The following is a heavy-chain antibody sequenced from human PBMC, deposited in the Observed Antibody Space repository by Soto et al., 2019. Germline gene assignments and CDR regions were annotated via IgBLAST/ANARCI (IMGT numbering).Heavy chain of an antibody. Sequence: GGSLRLSCAASGFTFSNYEMHWVRPAPGKGLEYVSGISNNGAHTDYAKSVKGRFTISRDNSENTLYLQMGSLRAEDMALYYCAKREVIKDYYYYYGMDVWGQGTTVTVSS. CDR2: ISNNGAHT. V-gene: IGHV3-64*01. CDR3: AKREVIKDYYYYYGMDV. D-gene: IGHD3-22*01. J-gene: IGHJ6*02. CDR1: GFTFSNYE.